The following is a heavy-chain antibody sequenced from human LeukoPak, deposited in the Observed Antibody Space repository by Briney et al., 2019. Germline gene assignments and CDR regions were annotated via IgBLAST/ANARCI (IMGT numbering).Heavy chain of an antibody. Sequence: GGSLRLSCAASGFTVSSNYMSWVRQAPGKGLEWVSVIYSGGSTYYADSVKGRFTISRDNSKNTLYLQMNSLRAEDKAVYYCARDQAMGEFDYWGQGTLVTVSS. CDR2: IYSGGST. J-gene: IGHJ4*02. V-gene: IGHV3-53*01. D-gene: IGHD3-16*01. CDR3: ARDQAMGEFDY. CDR1: GFTVSSNY.